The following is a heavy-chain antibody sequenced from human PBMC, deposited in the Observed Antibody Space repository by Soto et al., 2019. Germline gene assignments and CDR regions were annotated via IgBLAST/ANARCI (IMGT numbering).Heavy chain of an antibody. Sequence: ASVKVSCKASGGTFSSYAISWVRQAPGQGLEWMGGIIPIFGTANYAQKFQGRVTITADESTSTAYMELSSLRSEDTAVYYCARENITMIVVAGRNAFDIWGQGTMVTVSS. CDR3: ARENITMIVVAGRNAFDI. CDR1: GGTFSSYA. J-gene: IGHJ3*02. CDR2: IIPIFGTA. D-gene: IGHD3-22*01. V-gene: IGHV1-69*13.